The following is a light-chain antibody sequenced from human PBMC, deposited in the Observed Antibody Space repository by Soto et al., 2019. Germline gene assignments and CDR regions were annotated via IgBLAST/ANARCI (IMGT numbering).Light chain of an antibody. CDR3: QQRSNVLT. Sequence: EIVLTQSPATLSLSPGERATLSCRASQSVSSYLAWYQQKPGQAPRLPIYDASNRATGIPARFSGSGSGTDFTLTISSLEPEDFAVYYCQQRSNVLTFGGGTKVEIK. CDR2: DAS. CDR1: QSVSSY. J-gene: IGKJ4*01. V-gene: IGKV3-11*01.